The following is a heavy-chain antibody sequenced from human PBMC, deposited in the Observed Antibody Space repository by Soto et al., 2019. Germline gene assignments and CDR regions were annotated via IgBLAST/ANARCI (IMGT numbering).Heavy chain of an antibody. CDR3: TTPFTTYSNYVEKGY. J-gene: IGHJ4*02. D-gene: IGHD4-4*01. V-gene: IGHV3-15*01. CDR2: IKSKTDGGTT. CDR1: GFTFSNAW. Sequence: GGSLRLSCAASGFTFSNAWMSWVRQAPGKGLEWVGRIKSKTDGGTTDYAAPVKGRFTISRDDSKNTLYLQMNSLKTEDTAVYYCTTPFTTYSNYVEKGYWGQGTLVTVSS.